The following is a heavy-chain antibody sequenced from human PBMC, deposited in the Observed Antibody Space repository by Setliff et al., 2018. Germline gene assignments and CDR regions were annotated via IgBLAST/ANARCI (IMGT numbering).Heavy chain of an antibody. D-gene: IGHD5-18*01. CDR3: ARAPGYSYGYYYYGMDV. CDR2: IYYSGST. V-gene: IGHV4-59*12. J-gene: IGHJ6*02. Sequence: PSETLSLTCTVSGGSISSYYWSWIRQPPGKGLEWIGYIYYSGSTNYNPSLKSRVTISVDTSKNQFSLKLSSVTAADTAVYYCARAPGYSYGYYYYGMDVWGQGTTVTVSS. CDR1: GGSISSYY.